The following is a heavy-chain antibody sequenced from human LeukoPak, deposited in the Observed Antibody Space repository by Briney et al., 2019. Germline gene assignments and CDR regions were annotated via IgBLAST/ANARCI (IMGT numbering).Heavy chain of an antibody. CDR3: ARGKNDYSNRYYFDY. Sequence: SETLSLTCTVSGGSINSGGCYWSWIRRHPGEGLEWIGYISYSGSTYYNPSLKSRVSMSVDTSKNHFSLRLSSVTAADTAVYYCARGKNDYSNRYYFDYWGQGTLVTVSS. V-gene: IGHV4-31*03. CDR1: GGSINSGGCY. D-gene: IGHD4-11*01. CDR2: ISYSGST. J-gene: IGHJ4*02.